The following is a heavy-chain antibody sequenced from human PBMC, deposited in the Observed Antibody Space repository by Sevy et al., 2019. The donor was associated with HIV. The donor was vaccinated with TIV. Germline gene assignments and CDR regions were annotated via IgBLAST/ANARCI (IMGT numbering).Heavy chain of an antibody. Sequence: SETLYLTCTVSGDSISSTTYFWAWIRQPPGKGLEWIGSIYYTGSTYYSPSLQSRVTISVDTSKSQFSLRLSSVTAPDTAVYYCASEYSSGYNFDFWGQGSLVTVSS. CDR1: GDSISSTTYF. CDR3: ASEYSSGYNFDF. CDR2: IYYTGST. D-gene: IGHD5-18*01. V-gene: IGHV4-39*01. J-gene: IGHJ4*02.